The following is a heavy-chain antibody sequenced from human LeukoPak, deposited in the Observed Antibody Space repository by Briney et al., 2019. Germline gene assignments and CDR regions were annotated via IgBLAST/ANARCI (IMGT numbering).Heavy chain of an antibody. J-gene: IGHJ4*02. Sequence: PGGSLRLSCSASGFTFSSYAMYWVSQAPGKGLEYVSTISSTGGSTYYADSVKGRFTISRDNAKNTLYLQMSSLRPEDTAVYYRVNVERDYWGQGTLVTVSS. D-gene: IGHD1-26*01. CDR3: VNVERDY. CDR2: ISSTGGST. CDR1: GFTFSSYA. V-gene: IGHV3-64D*09.